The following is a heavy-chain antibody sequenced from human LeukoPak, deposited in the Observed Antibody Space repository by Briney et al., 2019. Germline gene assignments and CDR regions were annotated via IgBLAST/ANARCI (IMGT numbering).Heavy chain of an antibody. CDR1: GFTFNSHS. D-gene: IGHD3-22*01. CDR2: ISSRGSHI. V-gene: IGHV3-21*01. CDR3: ARGSTYYDSSGQVPFDY. J-gene: IGHJ4*02. Sequence: GGSLRLSCVGSGFTFNSHSMSWVRQAPGKGLEWVSIISSRGSHIFYADSVKGRFTISRDNAKNSLSLQMDSLRAEDTAVYYCARGSTYYDSSGQVPFDYWGQGTLVTVSS.